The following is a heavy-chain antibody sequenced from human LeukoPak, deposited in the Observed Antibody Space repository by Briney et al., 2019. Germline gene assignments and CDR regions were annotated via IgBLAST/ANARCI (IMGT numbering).Heavy chain of an antibody. J-gene: IGHJ4*02. CDR1: GFTFSSYA. Sequence: GGSLRLSCAASGFTFSSYAMSWVRQAPGKGLEWVSVISTGGTTYYADSVKGRFTISRDTSRNTLYLQMNSLRVDDTAVYYCARDFPLFNWGQGTLVTVSS. CDR2: ISTGGTT. V-gene: IGHV3-23*03. CDR3: ARDFPLFN.